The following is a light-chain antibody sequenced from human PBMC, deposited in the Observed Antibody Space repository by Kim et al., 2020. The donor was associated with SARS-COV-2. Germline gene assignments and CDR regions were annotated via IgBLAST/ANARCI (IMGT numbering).Light chain of an antibody. V-gene: IGKV3-11*01. CDR1: RRLGSF. J-gene: IGKJ3*01. CDR3: QKRSNWHTIT. Sequence: CPGQLATLSCTATRRLGSFLAWYQHRYGQPPRLLISAASKRATDTPASLSGSVSGTDFTLTISSLEPEDFAVYYCQKRSNWHTITFGAGTKVDI. CDR2: AAS.